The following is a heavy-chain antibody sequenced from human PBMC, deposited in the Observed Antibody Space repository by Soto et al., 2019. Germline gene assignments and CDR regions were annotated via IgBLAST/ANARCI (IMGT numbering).Heavy chain of an antibody. J-gene: IGHJ4*02. CDR2: IIPIFGTA. D-gene: IGHD3-22*01. Sequence: ASVKVSCKASGYTFMSYGISWVRQAPGQGLEWMGGIIPIFGTANYAQKFQGRVTITADESTSTAYMELSSLRSEDTAVYYCARGLRSSGYSYYFDYWGQGTLVTVSS. V-gene: IGHV1-69*13. CDR1: GYTFMSYG. CDR3: ARGLRSSGYSYYFDY.